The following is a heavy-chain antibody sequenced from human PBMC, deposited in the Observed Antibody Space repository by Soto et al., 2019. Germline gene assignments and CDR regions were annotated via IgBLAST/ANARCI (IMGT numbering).Heavy chain of an antibody. Sequence: PGGSLRLSCAASGFTFSSYAMHWVRQAPGKGLEWVAVISHDGSNKYYADSVKGRFTISRDNSKNTLYLQMNSLRAEDTAVYYCAGEITMVRGPWFDPWGQGTLVTVSS. CDR2: ISHDGSNK. J-gene: IGHJ5*02. CDR1: GFTFSSYA. V-gene: IGHV3-30-3*01. CDR3: AGEITMVRGPWFDP. D-gene: IGHD3-10*01.